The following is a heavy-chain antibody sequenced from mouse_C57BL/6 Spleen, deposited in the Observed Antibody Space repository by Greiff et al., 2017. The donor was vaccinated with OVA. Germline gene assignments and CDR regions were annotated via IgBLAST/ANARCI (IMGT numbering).Heavy chain of an antibody. D-gene: IGHD2-3*01. CDR2: IRNKANNHAT. Sequence: EVNVVESGGGLVQPGGSMKLSCAASGFTFSDAWMDWVRQSPEKGLEWVAEIRNKANNHATYYAESVKGRFTISRDDSKSSVYLQMNSLRAEDTGIYYCTRLYDGYYDYAMDYWGQGTSVTVSS. V-gene: IGHV6-6*01. CDR3: TRLYDGYYDYAMDY. J-gene: IGHJ4*01. CDR1: GFTFSDAW.